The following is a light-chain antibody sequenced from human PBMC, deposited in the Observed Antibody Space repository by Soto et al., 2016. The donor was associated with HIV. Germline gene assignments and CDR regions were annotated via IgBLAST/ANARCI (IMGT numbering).Light chain of an antibody. CDR2: KDT. J-gene: IGLJ2*01. Sequence: SYELTQPPSVSVSPGQTARITCSGDALPKASMLIGTSRSQARPLYWSIYKDTERPSGIPERFSGSSSGTTVTLTISAVQAEDEADYYCQSAHSSVTYVVFGGGTKLTVL. CDR1: ALPKAS. V-gene: IGLV3-25*03. CDR3: QSAHSSVTYVV.